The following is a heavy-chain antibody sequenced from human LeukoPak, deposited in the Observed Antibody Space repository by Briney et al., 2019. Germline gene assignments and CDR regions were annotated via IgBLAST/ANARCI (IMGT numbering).Heavy chain of an antibody. CDR3: ARAASGSYYPDY. CDR1: GFTFSNAW. D-gene: IGHD1-26*01. J-gene: IGHJ4*02. V-gene: IGHV3-48*02. Sequence: PGGSLRLSCATSGFTFSNAWMNWVRQAPGKGLEWVSYISSGSSTIYYADSVKGRFTISRDNAKNSLYLQMNSLRDDDTAVYYCARAASGSYYPDYWGQGTLVTVSS. CDR2: ISSGSSTI.